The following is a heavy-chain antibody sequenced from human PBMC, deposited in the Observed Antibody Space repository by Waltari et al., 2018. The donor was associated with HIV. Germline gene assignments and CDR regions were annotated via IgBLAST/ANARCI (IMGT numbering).Heavy chain of an antibody. CDR3: ARGLTQQQPPFFDY. V-gene: IGHV3-30-3*01. J-gene: IGHJ4*02. Sequence: QVQLVESGGGVVQPGRSLRLSCAASGFTFSSYAMHWVRQAPGRGLEWVSVISYDGSNEYYGDALKGRFTICRNNSKNTLYLQMNSLRAEDTAVYYCARGLTQQQPPFFDYWGQGTLVTVSS. CDR1: GFTFSSYA. D-gene: IGHD6-13*01. CDR2: ISYDGSNE.